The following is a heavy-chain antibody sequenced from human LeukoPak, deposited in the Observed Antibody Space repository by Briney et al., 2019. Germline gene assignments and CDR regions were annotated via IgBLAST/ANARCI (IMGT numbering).Heavy chain of an antibody. D-gene: IGHD3-10*01. CDR2: IFSSGTT. V-gene: IGHV4-59*08. J-gene: IGHJ4*02. Sequence: PSETLSLTCTVSGGSISSYYWSWIRQPPGKGLEWIGYIFSSGTTNYNPSLRGRVAISVDTSKNQVSLNLRSVTAADTAVYYCASHGSGSYFPFDYWGQGTLVTVSS. CDR3: ASHGSGSYFPFDY. CDR1: GGSISSYY.